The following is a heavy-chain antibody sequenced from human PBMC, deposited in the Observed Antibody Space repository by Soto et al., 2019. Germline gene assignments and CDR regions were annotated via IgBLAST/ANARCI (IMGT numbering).Heavy chain of an antibody. J-gene: IGHJ4*02. Sequence: QITLKESGPTLVKPTQTLTLTCSFSGFSLTTRGMSVGWIRQPPGKALEWLALIYWDDDKRYSPSLKSRLTSTKDNSKHHVVLTITHMHPLDTATFYCARVLGYCSGGSCCSGPSDYWGQGTLVTVSS. CDR2: IYWDDDK. CDR3: ARVLGYCSGGSCCSGPSDY. V-gene: IGHV2-5*02. D-gene: IGHD2-15*01. CDR1: GFSLTTRGMS.